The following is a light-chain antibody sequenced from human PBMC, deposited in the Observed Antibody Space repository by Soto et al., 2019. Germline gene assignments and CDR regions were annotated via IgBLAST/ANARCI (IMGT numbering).Light chain of an antibody. J-gene: IGKJ2*01. V-gene: IGKV3-20*01. Sequence: EIVLTQSPGTLSLSPGERATLSCRASQSVSSSYLAWYQQKPGQAPRLLLYGAPSRATGIADRFSGSGCGTDFTRSIRRLEHEDFAVYYLQQYCSSPGKRMQITRDLFTFGQGTKLEIK. CDR1: QSVSSSY. CDR2: GAP. CDR3: QQYCSSPGKRMQITRDLFT.